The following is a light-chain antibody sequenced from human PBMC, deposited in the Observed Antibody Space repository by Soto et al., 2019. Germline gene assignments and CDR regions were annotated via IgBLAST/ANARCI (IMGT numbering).Light chain of an antibody. CDR2: DAS. CDR1: QSIGLA. CDR3: QQRHMWPIT. J-gene: IGKJ5*01. V-gene: IGKV3-11*01. Sequence: EIVLTQSPATLSLSPGERATLSCRASQSIGLAIAWYQHKPGQAPRLLIFDASQRATGIPARFRGGGSGTDFTLSISSLEPEDSAVYYCQQRHMWPITFGQGTRLEIK.